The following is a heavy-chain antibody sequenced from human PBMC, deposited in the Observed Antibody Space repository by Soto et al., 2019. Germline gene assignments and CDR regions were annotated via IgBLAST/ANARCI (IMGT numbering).Heavy chain of an antibody. CDR2: ITGTGGNT. V-gene: IGHV3-23*01. CDR1: GFTFSSYA. Sequence: EVQLLESGGGLVQPGGSLRLSCAASGFTFSSYAMSWVRQAPGKGLEWVSAITGTGGNTYYVDSVKGRFTSSRDNSKNMLYLQVNSLRVEDTAVYYCARIRGYWYGLDVWGQGTTVTVSS. CDR3: ARIRGYWYGLDV. J-gene: IGHJ6*02.